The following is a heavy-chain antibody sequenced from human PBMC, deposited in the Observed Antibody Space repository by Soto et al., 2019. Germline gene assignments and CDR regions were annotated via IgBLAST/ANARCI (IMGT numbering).Heavy chain of an antibody. V-gene: IGHV3-23*01. CDR2: ISGSDGST. CDR3: AKKYSRASGCFDY. CDR1: GFTFCTNA. D-gene: IGHD6-19*01. J-gene: IGHJ4*02. Sequence: GGSLRLSCAASGFTFCTNAMSWVRQAPGKGLEWVSAISGSDGSTYYAGSVKGRFTISRDNSKNTLYLQMNSLRAEDTAVYYCAKKYSRASGCFDYWGQATLVTVSS.